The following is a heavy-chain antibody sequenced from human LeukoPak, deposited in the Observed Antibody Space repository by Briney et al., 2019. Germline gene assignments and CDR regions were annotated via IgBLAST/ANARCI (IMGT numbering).Heavy chain of an antibody. J-gene: IGHJ4*02. CDR2: ISGSGGST. V-gene: IGHV3-23*01. CDR3: AKRDYGDYEVPFDY. Sequence: GGSLRLSCAASGFTFSSYAMSWVRQAPGKGLEWVSAISGSGGSTYYADPVKGRFTISRDNSKNTLYLQMNSLRAEDTAVYYCAKRDYGDYEVPFDYWGQGTLVTVSS. CDR1: GFTFSSYA. D-gene: IGHD4-17*01.